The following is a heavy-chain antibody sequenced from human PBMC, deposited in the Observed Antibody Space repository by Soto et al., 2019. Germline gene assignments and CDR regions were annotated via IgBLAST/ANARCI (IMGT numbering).Heavy chain of an antibody. Sequence: QVQLVESGGGVVQPGRSLRLSCAASGFTFSSYAMHWVRQAPGKGLEWVAVISYDGSNKYYADSVKGRFTISRDNSKNTLYLQMNSLRAEDTAVYYCARQLVADYGMDVWGQGTTVTDSS. CDR2: ISYDGSNK. V-gene: IGHV3-30-3*01. CDR1: GFTFSSYA. J-gene: IGHJ6*02. D-gene: IGHD5-12*01. CDR3: ARQLVADYGMDV.